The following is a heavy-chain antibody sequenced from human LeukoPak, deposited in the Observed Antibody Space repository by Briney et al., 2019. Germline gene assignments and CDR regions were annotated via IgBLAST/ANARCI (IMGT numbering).Heavy chain of an antibody. CDR3: ARDPSRGDSYGYADY. D-gene: IGHD5-18*01. Sequence: PGGSLRLSCAASGFSFSTYWMNWVRQPPGKGLEWVANIMRDGSEKYYVDSVKGRFTISRDNAKNSLYLQMNSLRAEDTAVYYCARDPSRGDSYGYADYCGQGSLVIVSS. CDR1: GFSFSTYW. CDR2: IMRDGSEK. V-gene: IGHV3-7*01. J-gene: IGHJ4*02.